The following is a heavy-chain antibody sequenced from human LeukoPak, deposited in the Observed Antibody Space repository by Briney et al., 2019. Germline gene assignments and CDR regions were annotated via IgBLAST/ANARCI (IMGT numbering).Heavy chain of an antibody. CDR2: IIPILGTA. D-gene: IGHD3-10*01. V-gene: IGHV1-69*13. Sequence: GASVKVSCKASGGTFSSYAISWVRQAPGHGLEWMGGIIPILGTANYAQKFQGRVTITADGSTRTAYMELSSLRSEDTAVYYCARVTMVRGGNWFDPWGQGTLVTVSS. J-gene: IGHJ5*02. CDR3: ARVTMVRGGNWFDP. CDR1: GGTFSSYA.